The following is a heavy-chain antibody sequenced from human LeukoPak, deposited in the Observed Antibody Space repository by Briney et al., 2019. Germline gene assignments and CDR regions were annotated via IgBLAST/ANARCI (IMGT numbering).Heavy chain of an antibody. V-gene: IGHV1-46*01. CDR1: GYTFTNYY. D-gene: IGHD3-9*01. CDR3: ARSSVYYNEADI. Sequence: ASVKVSCKTSGYTFTNYYLHWVRQAPGQGLEWMGIINPSGGSTTYAQKFQGRLTMTGDTSTSTVYMELSSLRSEDTAVYYCARSSVYYNEADIWGQGTMVTVSS. CDR2: INPSGGST. J-gene: IGHJ3*02.